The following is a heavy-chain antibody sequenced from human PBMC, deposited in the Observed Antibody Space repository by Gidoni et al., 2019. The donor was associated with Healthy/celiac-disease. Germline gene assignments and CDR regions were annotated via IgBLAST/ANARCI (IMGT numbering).Heavy chain of an antibody. CDR3: AKDQGDGCLDY. D-gene: IGHD6-19*01. Sequence: QVQLVASGGGVVQPGRSLRLSCAASGFTFSSYGMHWVRQAPGTGLEGVAVISHDGSNKYYADSVKGRFTISRDNSKNTLYLQMNSLRAEDTAVYYCAKDQGDGCLDYWGQGTLVTVSS. CDR1: GFTFSSYG. J-gene: IGHJ4*02. CDR2: ISHDGSNK. V-gene: IGHV3-30*18.